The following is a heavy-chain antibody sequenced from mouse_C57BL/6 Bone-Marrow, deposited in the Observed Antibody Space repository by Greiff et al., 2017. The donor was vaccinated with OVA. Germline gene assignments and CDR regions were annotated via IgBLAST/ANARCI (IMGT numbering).Heavy chain of an antibody. Sequence: EVQLQQSGPELVKPGASVKISCKASGYSFTDYNMNWVKQSNGKSLEWIGVINPNYGTTSYNQKFKGKATLTVDQSSSTAYMQLNSLTSEDSAVYYCARFFYYGSSYIGYAMDYWGQGTSVTVSS. CDR1: GYSFTDYN. D-gene: IGHD1-1*01. CDR2: INPNYGTT. J-gene: IGHJ4*01. V-gene: IGHV1-39*01. CDR3: ARFFYYGSSYIGYAMDY.